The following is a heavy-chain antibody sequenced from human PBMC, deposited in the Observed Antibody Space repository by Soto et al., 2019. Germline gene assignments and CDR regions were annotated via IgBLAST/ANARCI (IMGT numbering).Heavy chain of an antibody. CDR1: GFTFSSYG. J-gene: IGHJ4*02. CDR3: AREHHRYCSGGSCYWGD. Sequence: QVQLVESGGGVVQPGRSLRLSCAASGFTFSSYGMHWVRQAPGKGLEWVAVIWYDASNKYYADSVKGRFTISRDNSKNTLYLQMNSLRAEDTAVYYCAREHHRYCSGGSCYWGDWGQGTLVTVSS. D-gene: IGHD2-15*01. CDR2: IWYDASNK. V-gene: IGHV3-33*01.